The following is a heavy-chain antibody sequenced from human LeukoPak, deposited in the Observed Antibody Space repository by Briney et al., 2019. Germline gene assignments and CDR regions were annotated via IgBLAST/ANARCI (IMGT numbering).Heavy chain of an antibody. Sequence: GGSLRLSCAASGFTFSSYAMHWVRRAPGKGLEWVAVISYDGSNKYYADSVKGRFTISRDNSKNTLYLQMNSLRADDTAVYYCARPLRRLGEFEGALDYWGQGTLVTVSS. CDR1: GFTFSSYA. CDR3: ARPLRRLGEFEGALDY. CDR2: ISYDGSNK. V-gene: IGHV3-30-3*01. J-gene: IGHJ4*02. D-gene: IGHD3-16*01.